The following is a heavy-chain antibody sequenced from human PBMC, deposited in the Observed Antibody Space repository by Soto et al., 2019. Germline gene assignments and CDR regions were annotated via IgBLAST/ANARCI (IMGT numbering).Heavy chain of an antibody. J-gene: IGHJ4*02. V-gene: IGHV3-33*06. CDR3: AKVLSGSHGPFDY. D-gene: IGHD3-22*01. CDR2: IWYDGSNK. Sequence: GGSLRLSCAASGFTFSSYGMHWVRQAPGKGLEWVAVIWYDGSNKYYADSVKGRFTISRDNSKNTLYLQMNSLRAEDTAVYYCAKVLSGSHGPFDYWGQGTLVTVSS. CDR1: GFTFSSYG.